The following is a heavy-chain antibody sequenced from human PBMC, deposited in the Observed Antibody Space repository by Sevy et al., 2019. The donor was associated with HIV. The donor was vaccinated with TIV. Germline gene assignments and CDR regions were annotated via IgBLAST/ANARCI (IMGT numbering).Heavy chain of an antibody. CDR2: ISSSGSSI. Sequence: GGSLRLSCVASGFTFSNYEMNWVRQAPGKGLEWVSYISSSGSSIYYADSVNGRFSISRDNAKNSLFLQVNSLRAEDTAVYYCARDLGSPDAFDIWGQGTMVTVSS. J-gene: IGHJ3*02. CDR1: GFTFSNYE. V-gene: IGHV3-48*03. D-gene: IGHD1-26*01. CDR3: ARDLGSPDAFDI.